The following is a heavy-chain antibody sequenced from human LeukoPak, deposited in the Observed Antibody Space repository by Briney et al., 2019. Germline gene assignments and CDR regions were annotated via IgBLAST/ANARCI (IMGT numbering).Heavy chain of an antibody. CDR2: ISYDGSTK. V-gene: IGHV3-33*01. J-gene: IGHJ4*02. CDR3: ARVARGAGRQIDY. D-gene: IGHD3-10*01. CDR1: GFTFSHHA. Sequence: GGSLRLSCAASGFTFSHHAMHWVRQAPGKGLEWVSFISYDGSTKTYADSVKGRFTTSRDISLHLQMNSLRAEDTAVYYCARVARGAGRQIDYWGQGTLVTVSS.